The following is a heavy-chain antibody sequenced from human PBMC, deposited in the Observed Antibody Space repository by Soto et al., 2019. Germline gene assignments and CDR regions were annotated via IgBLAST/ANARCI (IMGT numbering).Heavy chain of an antibody. CDR2: INDRGSI. D-gene: IGHD3-9*01. CDR1: GGSFSGYY. CDR3: ARESHDILTGPPWVWYFDL. V-gene: IGHV4-34*01. Sequence: QVQLQQWGAGPLRPLETLSLTCGVSGGSFSGYYWAWIRQFPGKGLEWIGEINDRGSINYNPSLKSRMSSSVDTSKNHYSLNLRSVTAADTAVYYCARESHDILTGPPWVWYFDLWGRGTLVTVSS. J-gene: IGHJ2*01.